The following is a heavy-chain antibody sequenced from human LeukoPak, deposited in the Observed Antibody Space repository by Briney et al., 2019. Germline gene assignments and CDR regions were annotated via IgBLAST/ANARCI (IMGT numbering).Heavy chain of an antibody. Sequence: SLRLPCETSGLTLSSYEMNWVRKAPRKRLEWVSYISSSGSTIYYADSVKGRFTISRDNAKNSLYLQMNSLRAEDTAVYYCARWGYSGSYSTKDYWGQGTLVTVSS. CDR3: ARWGYSGSYSTKDY. CDR2: ISSSGSTI. CDR1: GLTLSSYE. V-gene: IGHV3-48*03. D-gene: IGHD1-26*01. J-gene: IGHJ4*02.